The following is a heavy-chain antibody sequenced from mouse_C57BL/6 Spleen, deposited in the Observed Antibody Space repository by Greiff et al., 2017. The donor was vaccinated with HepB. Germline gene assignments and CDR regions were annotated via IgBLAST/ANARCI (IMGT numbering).Heavy chain of an antibody. CDR3: ARGSNRGIWYAMGY. V-gene: IGHV1-52*01. Sequence: QVQLQQPGAELVRPGSSVKLSCKASGYTFTSYWMHWVKQRPIQGLEWIGNIDPSDSETHYNQKFKDKATLTVDKSSSTAYMQLSSLTSEDSAVYYCARGSNRGIWYAMGYWGQGTSVTVSS. J-gene: IGHJ4*01. CDR2: IDPSDSET. D-gene: IGHD2-5*01. CDR1: GYTFTSYW.